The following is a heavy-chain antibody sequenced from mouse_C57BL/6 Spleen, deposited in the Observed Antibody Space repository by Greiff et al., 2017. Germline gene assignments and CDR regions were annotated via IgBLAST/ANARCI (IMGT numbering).Heavy chain of an antibody. CDR2: ISDGGSYT. J-gene: IGHJ2*01. V-gene: IGHV5-4*03. D-gene: IGHD2-4*01. Sequence: EVKLMESGGGLVKPGGSLKLSCAASGFTFSSYAMSWVRQTPEKRLEWVATISDGGSYTYYPDNLKGRFTISRDHAKNNLYLQLSHLKSEDTAMYYCARRFDYDVLFDYWGKGTTLTVSS. CDR3: ARRFDYDVLFDY. CDR1: GFTFSSYA.